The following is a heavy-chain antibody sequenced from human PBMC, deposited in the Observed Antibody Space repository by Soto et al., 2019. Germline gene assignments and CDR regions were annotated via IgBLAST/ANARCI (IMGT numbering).Heavy chain of an antibody. CDR3: AKGRRGEWGNYVPLADYGMDV. CDR2: INAGNGNT. V-gene: IGHV1-3*01. J-gene: IGHJ6*02. CDR1: GYTFTSYA. Sequence: GASVKVSCKASGYTFTSYAMHWVRQAPGQRLEWMGWINAGNGNTKYSQKFQGRVTITRDTSASTAYMELSSLRSEDTAVYYCAKGRRGEWGNYVPLADYGMDVWGQGTTVTAP. D-gene: IGHD3-10*02.